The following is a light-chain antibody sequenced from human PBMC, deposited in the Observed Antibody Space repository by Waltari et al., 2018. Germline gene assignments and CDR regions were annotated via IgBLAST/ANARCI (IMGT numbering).Light chain of an antibody. J-gene: IGLJ2*01. V-gene: IGLV3-21*02. CDR1: NSGSRG. CDR3: QVWESRSDQIV. CDR2: DDT. Sequence: FVLTPPPSLSVAPGQTARIPCGGANSGSRGGDWYQHRPGQAPMLVVYDDTDRPSGVPERFSSSNSGNTATLTISRVEAGDEGDYYCQVWESRSDQIVFGGGTKLTVL.